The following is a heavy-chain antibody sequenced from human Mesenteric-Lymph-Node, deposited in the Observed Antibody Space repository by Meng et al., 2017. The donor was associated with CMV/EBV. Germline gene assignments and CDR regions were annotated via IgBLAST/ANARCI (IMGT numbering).Heavy chain of an antibody. Sequence: GESLKISCAASGFTFNNYGMHRVRQAPGKGLEWVAFIGYDGSNKYYADSVKGRFTISRDNSKNTLYLQMNNLRPEDTAVYYCARVRYYDFWSGYDAFDIWGQGTMVTVSS. J-gene: IGHJ3*02. CDR2: IGYDGSNK. CDR3: ARVRYYDFWSGYDAFDI. D-gene: IGHD3-3*01. V-gene: IGHV3-30*02. CDR1: GFTFNNYG.